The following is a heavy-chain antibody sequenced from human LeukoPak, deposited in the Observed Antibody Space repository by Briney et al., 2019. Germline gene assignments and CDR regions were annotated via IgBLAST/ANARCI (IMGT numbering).Heavy chain of an antibody. CDR2: ISAYNGNT. J-gene: IGHJ4*02. CDR3: AREGIQNLGYCSSTSCHYYFDY. D-gene: IGHD2-2*01. CDR1: GYTFTTYG. V-gene: IGHV1-18*01. Sequence: ASVKVSCKASGYTFTTYGISWVRQAPGQGLEWMGWISAYNGNTNYAQKLQGRVTMPTDTSTSTAYMELRGLRSDDTAVYYCAREGIQNLGYCSSTSCHYYFDYWGQGTLVTVSS.